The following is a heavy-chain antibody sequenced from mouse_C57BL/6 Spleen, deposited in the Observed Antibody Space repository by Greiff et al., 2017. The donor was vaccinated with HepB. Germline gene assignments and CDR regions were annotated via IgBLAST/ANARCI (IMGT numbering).Heavy chain of an antibody. CDR1: GFTFSDYY. Sequence: EVKLVESEGGLVQPGSSMKLSCTASGFTFSDYYMAWVRQVPEKGLEWVANINYDGSSTYYLDSLKSRFIISRDNAKNILYLQMSSLKSEDTATYYCARGGIRRGFAYWGQGTLVTVSA. J-gene: IGHJ3*01. D-gene: IGHD2-12*01. V-gene: IGHV5-16*01. CDR3: ARGGIRRGFAY. CDR2: INYDGSST.